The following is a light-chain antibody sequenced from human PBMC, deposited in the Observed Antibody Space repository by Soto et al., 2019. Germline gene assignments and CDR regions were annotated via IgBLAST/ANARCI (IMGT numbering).Light chain of an antibody. CDR1: QSIVTY. V-gene: IGKV1-39*01. CDR2: AAS. J-gene: IGKJ1*01. Sequence: DIEMTQPPSSLSASVGDRVTITCRASQSIVTYLNWYLQKPGKAPKLLIYAASNLQSGVPSSFSASGSGTDFTLTISSLQPEDFATYFCQQSYSTPPGTFGQGTKVDIX. CDR3: QQSYSTPPGT.